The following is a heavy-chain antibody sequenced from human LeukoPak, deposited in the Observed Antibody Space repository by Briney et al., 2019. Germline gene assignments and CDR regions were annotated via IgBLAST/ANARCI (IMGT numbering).Heavy chain of an antibody. D-gene: IGHD6-13*01. CDR3: ARGAQLTDY. V-gene: IGHV3-64*01. J-gene: IGHJ4*02. CDR2: IGPDGGTT. CDR1: GFTFYTYG. Sequence: GGSLRLSSAASGFTFYTYGMHWVRQAPGKGLEYVSGIGPDGGTTYYANSVKGRFTISRDNSKYMLYLQMGSLTADDMAAYYCARGAQLTDYWGQGTLVTVSS.